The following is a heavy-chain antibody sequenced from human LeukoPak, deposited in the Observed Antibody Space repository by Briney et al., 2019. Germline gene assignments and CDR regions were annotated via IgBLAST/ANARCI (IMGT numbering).Heavy chain of an antibody. CDR3: ARDDGSATLGFHS. D-gene: IGHD1-26*01. V-gene: IGHV1-69*05. CDR1: GTTFSRSA. J-gene: IGHJ1*01. CDR2: VIPVLGTT. Sequence: SVKVSCKASGTTFSRSAISWVRQAPGQGLEWMGGVIPVLGTTDYAQKFQARVSITTDESTSTAYMEVSSLRSVDTAVYYCARDDGSATLGFHSWGQGPLVTVSS.